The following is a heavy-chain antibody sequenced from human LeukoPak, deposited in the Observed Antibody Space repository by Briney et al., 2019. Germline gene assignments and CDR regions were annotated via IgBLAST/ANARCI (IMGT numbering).Heavy chain of an antibody. Sequence: GGSLRLSCAASGFTFSSYSMNWVRQAPGKGLEWVSSISSSSSYIYYADSVKGRFTISRDNAKNSLYLQMNSLRDEDTAVYYCARDYSSSDRKDYWGQGTLVTVSS. D-gene: IGHD6-6*01. J-gene: IGHJ4*02. CDR1: GFTFSSYS. CDR2: ISSSSSYI. CDR3: ARDYSSSDRKDY. V-gene: IGHV3-21*01.